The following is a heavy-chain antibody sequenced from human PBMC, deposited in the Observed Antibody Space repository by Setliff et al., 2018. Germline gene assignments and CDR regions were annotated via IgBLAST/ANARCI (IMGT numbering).Heavy chain of an antibody. J-gene: IGHJ4*02. CDR1: GYTFTSYG. CDR3: AREDLYSSSLDY. D-gene: IGHD6-13*01. CDR2: IGTSNGNT. V-gene: IGHV1-18*01. Sequence: ASVKVSCKASGYTFTSYGINWVRQAPGQGLEWMGWIGTSNGNTNYAQKLQGRVTMTTDTYTSTANMELRSLRSDDTAVHYCAREDLYSSSLDYWGQGTLVTVSS.